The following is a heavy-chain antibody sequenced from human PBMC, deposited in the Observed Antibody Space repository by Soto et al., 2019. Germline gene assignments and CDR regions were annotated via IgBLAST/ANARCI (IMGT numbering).Heavy chain of an antibody. CDR3: AKDWGSSGRNGDYYYGMDV. CDR2: ISGSGGST. V-gene: IGHV3-23*01. D-gene: IGHD6-19*01. J-gene: IGHJ6*02. Sequence: PVGSRRLSCAASGFTFSSYAMSWVRQAPGKGLEWVSAISGSGGSTYYADSVKGRFTISRDNSKNTLYLQMNSLRAEDTAVYYCAKDWGSSGRNGDYYYGMDVWGQGTTVTVSS. CDR1: GFTFSSYA.